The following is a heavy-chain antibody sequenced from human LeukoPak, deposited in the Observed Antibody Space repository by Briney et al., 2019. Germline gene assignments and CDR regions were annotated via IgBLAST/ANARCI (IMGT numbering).Heavy chain of an antibody. Sequence: GGSLRLSCAASGFTFSSYSVNWVRQAPGKGLQWVSYISTSNSTIYYVDSVKGRFTVSRDNAKNSLYLQMNSLRAEDTAVYYCAREFGDTDWPYDAFDIWGQGTMVTVSS. CDR2: ISTSNSTI. J-gene: IGHJ3*02. CDR3: AREFGDTDWPYDAFDI. CDR1: GFTFSSYS. V-gene: IGHV3-48*04. D-gene: IGHD3-9*01.